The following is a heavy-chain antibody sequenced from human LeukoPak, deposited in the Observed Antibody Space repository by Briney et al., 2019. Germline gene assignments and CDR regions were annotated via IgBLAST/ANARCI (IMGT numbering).Heavy chain of an antibody. CDR3: AKAGGDSSGYYCDY. CDR1: GFTFSSYA. CDR2: ISGSGGST. D-gene: IGHD3-22*01. J-gene: IGHJ4*02. V-gene: IGHV3-23*01. Sequence: GGSLRLSCAASGFTFSSYAMSWVRQAPGKGLEWVSAISGSGGSTYYADSVKGRFTISRDNSKNTLYLQMNSLRAEDTAVYYCAKAGGDSSGYYCDYWGQGTLVTVSS.